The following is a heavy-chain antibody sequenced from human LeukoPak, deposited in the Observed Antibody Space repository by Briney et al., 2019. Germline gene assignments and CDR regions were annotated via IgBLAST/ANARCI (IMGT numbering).Heavy chain of an antibody. CDR1: GGSISSSSYY. CDR3: ARQHRVGLRFLEWLPPASDYFDY. CDR2: IYYSGST. V-gene: IGHV4-39*01. D-gene: IGHD3-3*01. J-gene: IGHJ4*02. Sequence: SETLSLTCTVSGGSISSSSYYWGWIRQPPGKGLEWIGSIYYSGSTYYNPSLKSRVTISVDTSKNQFSLKLSSVTAADTAVYYCARQHRVGLRFLEWLPPASDYFDYWGQGTLVTVSS.